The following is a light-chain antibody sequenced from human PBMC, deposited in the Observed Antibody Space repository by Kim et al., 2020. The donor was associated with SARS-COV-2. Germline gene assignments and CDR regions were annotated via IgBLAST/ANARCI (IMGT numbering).Light chain of an antibody. Sequence: GQRVTVACSGSSSNIGSNSVNWYQHLPGTAPSLLSYGDNQRPSGVPDRFSASKSGTSASLTISGLQSEDETNYYCATWDDSLNGVVFGGGTQLTVL. CDR3: ATWDDSLNGVV. V-gene: IGLV1-44*01. CDR2: GDN. CDR1: SSNIGSNS. J-gene: IGLJ3*02.